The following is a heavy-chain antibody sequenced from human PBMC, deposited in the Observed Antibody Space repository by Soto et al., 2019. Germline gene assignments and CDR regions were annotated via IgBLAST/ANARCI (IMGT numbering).Heavy chain of an antibody. CDR1: GGTFSTYS. CDR3: ARSQGGEFQLLYAFDI. V-gene: IGHV1-69*01. Sequence: QVQLVQSGAEVKKPGSSVKVSCKASGGTFSTYSVSWVRQAPGQGLEWMGGIIPMFGSTKYAQTFQDRVTVTVQQSKSTVYMEFSSLRSDDTAVYYCARSQGGEFQLLYAFDIWGQGTKVTVSS. CDR2: IIPMFGST. J-gene: IGHJ3*02. D-gene: IGHD1-26*01.